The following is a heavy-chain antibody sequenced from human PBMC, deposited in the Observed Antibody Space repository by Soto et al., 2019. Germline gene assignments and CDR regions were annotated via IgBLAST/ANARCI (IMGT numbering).Heavy chain of an antibody. D-gene: IGHD6-13*01. J-gene: IGHJ4*02. CDR3: CSGHSSPYFDY. CDR1: GGSLSSGDYY. V-gene: IGHV4-30-4*01. CDR2: IYYSGST. Sequence: SETLSLTCTVSGGSLSSGDYYWSWIRQPPGKGLEWIGSIYYSGSTYYNPSLKSRVTISVDTSKNQFSLKLNSVTVADTAVYYCCSGHSSPYFDYWGQGTLVTVSA.